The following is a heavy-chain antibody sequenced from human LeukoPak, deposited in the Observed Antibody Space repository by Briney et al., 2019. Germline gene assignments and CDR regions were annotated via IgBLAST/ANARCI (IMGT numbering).Heavy chain of an antibody. CDR2: IIPIFGTA. Sequence: ASVKVSCKASGGTFSSYAISWVRQAPGQGLEWMGGIIPIFGTANYAQKFQGRVTITADESTSTAYMELSSLRSEDTAVYYCARLTHYYYDSSGYRYYYGMDVWGQGTTVTVSS. CDR1: GGTFSSYA. CDR3: ARLTHYYYDSSGYRYYYGMDV. D-gene: IGHD3-22*01. J-gene: IGHJ6*02. V-gene: IGHV1-69*13.